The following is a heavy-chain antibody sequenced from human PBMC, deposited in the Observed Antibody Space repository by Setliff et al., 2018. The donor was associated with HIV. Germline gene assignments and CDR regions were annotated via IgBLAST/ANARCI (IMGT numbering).Heavy chain of an antibody. CDR2: ISGDGTRT. CDR3: VRDRIEGRTVFDT. Sequence: PGGSLRLSCAASGFSFESHWMHWVRQSPGKGLVWISRISGDGTRTAYAESAKGRFTISRYNAANTLYLQVDGLRGEDSAVYYCVRDRIEGRTVFDTWGRGTLVTVSS. CDR1: GFSFESHW. J-gene: IGHJ4*02. D-gene: IGHD2-8*02. V-gene: IGHV3-74*01.